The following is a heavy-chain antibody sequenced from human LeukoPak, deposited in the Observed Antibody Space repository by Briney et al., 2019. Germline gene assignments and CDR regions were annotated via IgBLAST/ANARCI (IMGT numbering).Heavy chain of an antibody. Sequence: PSETLSLTCTVSGGSISNYYWSWIRQPAGKGLEWIGRIYTSGSTNYNPSLKSRVTISVDKSKNQFSLKLSSVTAADTAVYYCARDGGTGDRPYWGQGTLVTVSS. J-gene: IGHJ4*02. V-gene: IGHV4-4*07. D-gene: IGHD7-27*01. CDR3: ARDGGTGDRPY. CDR1: GGSISNYY. CDR2: IYTSGST.